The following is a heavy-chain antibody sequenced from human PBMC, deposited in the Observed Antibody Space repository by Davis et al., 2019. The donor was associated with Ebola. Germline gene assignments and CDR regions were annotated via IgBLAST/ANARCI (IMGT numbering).Heavy chain of an antibody. V-gene: IGHV3-48*02. CDR1: GFTFSRYD. D-gene: IGHD2-21*02. CDR2: ISSGSTTL. Sequence: GESLKISCVASGFTFSRYDMNWVRQAPGKGLEWVSYISSGSTTLRYADSVKGRFTISRDNAKNSLYLQMNSLRDEDTAVYYCVRDPALVVTGGGWFFGLWGRGTLVTVSS. J-gene: IGHJ2*01. CDR3: VRDPALVVTGGGWFFGL.